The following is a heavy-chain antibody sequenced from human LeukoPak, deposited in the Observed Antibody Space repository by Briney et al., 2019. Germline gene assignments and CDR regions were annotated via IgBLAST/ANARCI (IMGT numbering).Heavy chain of an antibody. Sequence: SQTLSLTCTVSGGSISSGGYYWSWIRQPPGKGLEWIGYIYHSGSTNYNPSLKSRVTISVDTSKNQFSLKLSSVTAADTAVYYCARRGLIGRVRSFDYWGQGTLVTVSS. CDR2: IYHSGST. CDR3: ARRGLIGRVRSFDY. D-gene: IGHD3-9*01. J-gene: IGHJ4*02. CDR1: GGSISSGGYY. V-gene: IGHV4-30-2*01.